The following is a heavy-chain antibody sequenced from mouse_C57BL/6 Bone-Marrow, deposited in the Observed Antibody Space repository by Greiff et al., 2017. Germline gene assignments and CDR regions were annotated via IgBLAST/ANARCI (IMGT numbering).Heavy chain of an antibody. Sequence: VQLQQPGAELVKPGASVKMSCKASGSTFTSYWITWVKQRPGHGLEWIGDIYPGSGSTNYHEKFKCKATLTVDTSSSTTYMQLSSLTSDDSAVYCCAKRLPDCFDCWGQGTTLTVTS. D-gene: IGHD3-2*02. CDR2: IYPGSGST. CDR1: GSTFTSYW. V-gene: IGHV1-55*01. J-gene: IGHJ2*01. CDR3: AKRLPDCFDC.